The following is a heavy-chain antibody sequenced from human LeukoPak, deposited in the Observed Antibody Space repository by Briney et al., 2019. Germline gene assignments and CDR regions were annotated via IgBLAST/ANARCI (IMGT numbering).Heavy chain of an antibody. J-gene: IGHJ4*02. D-gene: IGHD1/OR15-1a*01. Sequence: GGSLRLSCAASGFTFSSYEMNWVRQAPGKGLEWVSYISSSGSTIYYADSVKGRFTISRDNAKNSMYLQMNGLRAEDTAVYYCARAALTTPFDYWGQGTLVTVSS. CDR3: ARAALTTPFDY. CDR1: GFTFSSYE. V-gene: IGHV3-48*03. CDR2: ISSSGSTI.